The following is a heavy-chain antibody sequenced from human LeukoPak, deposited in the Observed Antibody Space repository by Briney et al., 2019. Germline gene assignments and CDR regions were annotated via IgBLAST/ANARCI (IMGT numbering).Heavy chain of an antibody. CDR3: ARHSRSAYTGYENAFDI. J-gene: IGHJ3*02. CDR1: GDSISSSSYC. V-gene: IGHV4-39*01. D-gene: IGHD5-12*01. Sequence: SETLSLTCTVSGDSISSSSYCWDWIRQPPGKGLEWIGNIYNSANTHYNPSLKTRITMSVDTSKDQFSLKLNSVTAADTGIYYCARHSRSAYTGYENAFDIWGQGTMVTVSS. CDR2: IYNSANT.